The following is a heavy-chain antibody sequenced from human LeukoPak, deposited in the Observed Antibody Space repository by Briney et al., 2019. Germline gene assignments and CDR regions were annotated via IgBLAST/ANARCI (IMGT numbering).Heavy chain of an antibody. D-gene: IGHD1-1*01. CDR3: AKERASGTINYGLVV. Sequence: GGSLRLSCAASGFIFDTYGMLWVRQVPGKGLEWVAVIAYDGSNQYHADSVKGRFTISRDNSKNTLYLQMNSLRGEDTAVYYCAKERASGTINYGLVVWGQGAAVTVSS. CDR2: IAYDGSNQ. J-gene: IGHJ6*02. V-gene: IGHV3-30*18. CDR1: GFIFDTYG.